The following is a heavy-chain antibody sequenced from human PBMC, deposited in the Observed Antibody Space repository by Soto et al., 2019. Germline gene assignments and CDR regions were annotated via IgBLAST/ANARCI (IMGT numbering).Heavy chain of an antibody. CDR3: ARSKVEDYDFWSGYYELDY. Sequence: GSLRLSCAASGFTFSDYYMSWIRQAPGKGLERVSYISSSGSTIYYADSVKGRFTISRDNAKNSLYLQMNSLRAEDTAVYYCARSKVEDYDFWSGYYELDYWGQGTLVTVSS. D-gene: IGHD3-3*01. CDR1: GFTFSDYY. V-gene: IGHV3-11*01. J-gene: IGHJ4*02. CDR2: ISSSGSTI.